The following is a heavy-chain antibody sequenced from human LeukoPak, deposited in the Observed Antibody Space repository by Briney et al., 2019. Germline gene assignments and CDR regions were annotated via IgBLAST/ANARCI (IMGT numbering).Heavy chain of an antibody. V-gene: IGHV1-18*01. CDR2: ISAYNGNT. D-gene: IGHD3-9*01. J-gene: IGHJ4*02. CDR1: GYTFTSYG. Sequence: ASVKVSCKASGYTFTSYGISWVRQAPGQGLEWMGWISAYNGNTNYAQKLQGRVTTTTDTSTSTAYMELRSLRSDDTAVYYCARDRGGHFDWLPFDYWGQGTLVTVSS. CDR3: ARDRGGHFDWLPFDY.